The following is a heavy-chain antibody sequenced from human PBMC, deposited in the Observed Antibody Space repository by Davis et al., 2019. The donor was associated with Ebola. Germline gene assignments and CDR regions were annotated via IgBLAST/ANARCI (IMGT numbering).Heavy chain of an antibody. J-gene: IGHJ6*02. V-gene: IGHV1-69*05. Sequence: AASVKVSCKASGGTFSSYAISWVRQAPGQGLEWMGGIIPIFGTANYAQKFQGRVTMTTDTSTSTAYMELRSLRSEDTAVYYCARIVVVAATPIYYYGMDVWGQGTTVTVSS. CDR2: IIPIFGTA. CDR3: ARIVVVAATPIYYYGMDV. CDR1: GGTFSSYA. D-gene: IGHD2-15*01.